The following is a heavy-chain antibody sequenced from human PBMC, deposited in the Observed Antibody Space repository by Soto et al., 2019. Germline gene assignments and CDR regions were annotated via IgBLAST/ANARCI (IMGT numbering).Heavy chain of an antibody. CDR1: GFTFSSYA. V-gene: IGHV3-23*01. CDR3: ATRPLLPGAP. J-gene: IGHJ3*01. CDR2: ISGSGGST. Sequence: GGSPRLCWAASGFTFSSYAMSWVRQAPGKGLEWVSAISGSGGSTYYADSVKGRFTISRDNSKNTLYLQMSSLRAEDTAVYYCATRPLLPGAPWGQGTMVTVSS. D-gene: IGHD3-22*01.